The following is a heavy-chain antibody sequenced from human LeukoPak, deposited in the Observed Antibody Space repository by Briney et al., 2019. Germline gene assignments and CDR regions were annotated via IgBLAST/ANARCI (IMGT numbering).Heavy chain of an antibody. D-gene: IGHD1-26*01. CDR3: AREEAPVGGSSFDY. Sequence: GGYLRLSCAASGFTFSTYAMHWVPQAPGKGLEHGSSISSGGVNTYYADSVSGRFTIYRDNSKNTLYLHMGSLRAEDMAVYYCAREEAPVGGSSFDYWGQGTLVTVSS. J-gene: IGHJ4*02. V-gene: IGHV3-64*02. CDR1: GFTFSTYA. CDR2: ISSGGVNT.